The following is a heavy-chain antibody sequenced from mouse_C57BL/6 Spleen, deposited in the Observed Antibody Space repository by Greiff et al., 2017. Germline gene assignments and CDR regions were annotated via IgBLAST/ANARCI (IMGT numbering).Heavy chain of an antibody. CDR1: GYTFTSYW. CDR3: ARYTSSHDMGY. D-gene: IGHD5-1-1*01. Sequence: VQLQQSGTELVKPGASVKLSCKASGYTFTSYWMHWVKQRPGQGLEWIGKINPSNGGTNYNEEFKSKATLTVDKSSSTAYMQLSSLTSEDSAVYYCARYTSSHDMGYWGQGTSVTVAS. J-gene: IGHJ4*01. V-gene: IGHV1-53*01. CDR2: INPSNGGT.